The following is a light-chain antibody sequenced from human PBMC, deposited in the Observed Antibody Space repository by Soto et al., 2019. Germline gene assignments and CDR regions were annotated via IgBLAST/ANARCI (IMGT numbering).Light chain of an antibody. J-gene: IGKJ1*01. CDR3: QQYYSTPWT. CDR1: QSLLFSSNNKNY. V-gene: IGKV4-1*01. CDR2: WAS. Sequence: DIVMTQSPDSLAVSLGERATINCKSSQSLLFSSNNKNYLAWYQQKPGQPPKLLIYWASTREFGVPDRFSGSGSGTGFTLTISSLQAEDVAVYYCQQYYSTPWTFGQGTKVEIK.